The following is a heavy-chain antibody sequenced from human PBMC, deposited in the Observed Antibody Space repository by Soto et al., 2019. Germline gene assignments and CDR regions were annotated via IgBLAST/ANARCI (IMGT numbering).Heavy chain of an antibody. CDR2: ITSDGSST. J-gene: IGHJ6*02. CDR3: ARAYYYGMDV. V-gene: IGHV3-74*01. Sequence: GGSLRLSCAASGFTFSSYWMHWVRQAPGKGLVWVSRITSDGSSTTYADSVKGRFTISRDNAKNTLYLQMNSLRAEDTAVYYCARAYYYGMDVWGQGTTVTVSS. CDR1: GFTFSSYW.